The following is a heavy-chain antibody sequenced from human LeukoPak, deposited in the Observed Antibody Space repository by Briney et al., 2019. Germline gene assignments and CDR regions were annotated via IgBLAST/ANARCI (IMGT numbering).Heavy chain of an antibody. D-gene: IGHD3-16*01. J-gene: IGHJ4*02. CDR3: AKDLSITFGGVSSPDPDPYDY. Sequence: PGGSLRLSCAASGFTFSSYGMSWVRQAPGKGLEWVSAISGSGGSTYYADSVKGRFTISRDNSKNTLYLQMNSLRAEDTAVYYCAKDLSITFGGVSSPDPDPYDYWGQGTLVTVSS. V-gene: IGHV3-23*01. CDR2: ISGSGGST. CDR1: GFTFSSYG.